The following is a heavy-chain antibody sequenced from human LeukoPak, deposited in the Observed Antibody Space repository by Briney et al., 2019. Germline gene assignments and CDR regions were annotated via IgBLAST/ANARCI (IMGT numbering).Heavy chain of an antibody. CDR2: INPNSGGT. V-gene: IGHV1-2*02. Sequence: ASVKVSCKASGYTFTGYYMHWVRQAPGQGLEWMGWINPNSGGTNYAQKFQGRVTMTRDTSISTAYMELSRLRSDDTAVYYCARALVGTTLSSSRRFDPWGQGTLVTVSS. CDR1: GYTFTGYY. CDR3: ARALVGTTLSSSRRFDP. D-gene: IGHD5-12*01. J-gene: IGHJ5*02.